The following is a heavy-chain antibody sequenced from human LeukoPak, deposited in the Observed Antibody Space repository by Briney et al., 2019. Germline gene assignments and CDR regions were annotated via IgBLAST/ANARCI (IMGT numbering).Heavy chain of an antibody. CDR1: GFIFSNYE. V-gene: IGHV3-48*03. Sequence: AGGSLRLSCAASGFIFSNYEINWVRQAPGKGLEWVSYITSDGTNMFYADSVKGRFTISRDNAKNSLYLQMNSLRAEDTALYYCAKGISGSYHTFDYWGQGTLVTVSS. CDR2: ITSDGTNM. CDR3: AKGISGSYHTFDY. D-gene: IGHD1-26*01. J-gene: IGHJ4*02.